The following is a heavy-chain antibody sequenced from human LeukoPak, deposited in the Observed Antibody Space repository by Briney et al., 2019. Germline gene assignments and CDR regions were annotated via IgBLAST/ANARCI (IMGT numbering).Heavy chain of an antibody. J-gene: IGHJ3*02. CDR3: ARNGIGTTYDAFGI. CDR2: TYFRSKWHN. V-gene: IGHV6-1*01. CDR1: GDSVSSNSAS. Sequence: SQTLSHTCAISGDSVSSNSASSKWIRQSPSRGLEWLGRTYFRSKWHNDYVVAVKSRIIINAYTSKNHFSLKLNSVTPEDTAVYFCARNGIGTTYDAFGIWGQGTMVTVSS. D-gene: IGHD1-1*01.